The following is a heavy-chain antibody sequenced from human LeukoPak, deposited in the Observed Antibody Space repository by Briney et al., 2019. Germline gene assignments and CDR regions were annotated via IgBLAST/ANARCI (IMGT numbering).Heavy chain of an antibody. CDR1: GFTFSDYY. J-gene: IGHJ5*02. V-gene: IGHV3-11*06. CDR3: ARSYDYSDYGLTWFDP. Sequence: GGSLRLSCAASGFTFSDYYMSWIRQAPGKGLEWVSYISSSSSYTNYADSVKGRFTISRDNAKNSLYLQMNSLRAEDTAVYYCARSYDYSDYGLTWFDPWGQGTLVTVSS. CDR2: ISSSSSYT. D-gene: IGHD4-11*01.